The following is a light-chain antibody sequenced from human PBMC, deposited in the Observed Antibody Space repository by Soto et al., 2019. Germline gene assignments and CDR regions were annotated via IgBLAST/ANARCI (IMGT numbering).Light chain of an antibody. J-gene: IGLJ3*02. CDR2: DVS. CDR3: CSYGGSYTLV. CDR1: SSDVGGYNF. Sequence: QSALTQPRSVSGSPGQSVTISCTGTSSDVGGYNFVSWYQHHPGKAPKLMIYDVSKRPSGVPDRFSGSKSGSTASLTISGRQAEDEADYYCCSYGGSYTLVFGGGTQLTVL. V-gene: IGLV2-11*01.